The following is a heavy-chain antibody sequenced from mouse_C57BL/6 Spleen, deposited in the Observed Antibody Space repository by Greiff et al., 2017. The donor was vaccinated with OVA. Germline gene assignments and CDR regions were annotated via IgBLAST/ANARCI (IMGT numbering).Heavy chain of an antibody. J-gene: IGHJ2*01. CDR2: ISSGGSYT. V-gene: IGHV5-6*01. D-gene: IGHD2-3*01. Sequence: EVQLVESGGDLVKPGGSLKLSCAASGFTFSSYGMSWVRQTPDKRLEWVATISSGGSYTYYPDSVKGRFTISRDNAKNTLYLQMGSLKSEDTAMYYCARLGWDDAYFDYWGQGTTLTVSS. CDR1: GFTFSSYG. CDR3: ARLGWDDAYFDY.